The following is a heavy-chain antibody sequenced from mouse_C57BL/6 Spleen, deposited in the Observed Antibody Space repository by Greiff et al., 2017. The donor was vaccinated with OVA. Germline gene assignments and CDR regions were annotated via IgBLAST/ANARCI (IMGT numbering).Heavy chain of an antibody. J-gene: IGHJ1*03. V-gene: IGHV1-42*01. D-gene: IGHD1-1*01. CDR3: ARSYYGRSYGYFDV. Sequence: VQLKQSGPELVKPGASVKISCKASGYSFTGYYLNWVKQSPEKSLEWIGEINPCTGGTTYNQKFKAKATLTVDKSSSTAYMQLKSLTSEDSAVYYCARSYYGRSYGYFDVWGTGTTVTVSS. CDR1: GYSFTGYY. CDR2: INPCTGGT.